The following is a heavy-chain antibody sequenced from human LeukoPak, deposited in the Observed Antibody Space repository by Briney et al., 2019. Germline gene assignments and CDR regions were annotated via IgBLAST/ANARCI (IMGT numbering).Heavy chain of an antibody. J-gene: IGHJ6*03. Sequence: ASVKVSCKASGYTFTMYQIHWVRQAPGQGLEWMGMINPSDGATTYAQRFQGRVTLIRDMSTTTVYMDLRSLRSEDTAVYFCAREQRAGLGVGLGGLFASYYTYYYMDVWGRGTTVTVSS. D-gene: IGHD2-8*02. CDR2: INPSDGAT. CDR3: AREQRAGLGVGLGGLFASYYTYYYMDV. V-gene: IGHV1-46*01. CDR1: GYTFTMYQ.